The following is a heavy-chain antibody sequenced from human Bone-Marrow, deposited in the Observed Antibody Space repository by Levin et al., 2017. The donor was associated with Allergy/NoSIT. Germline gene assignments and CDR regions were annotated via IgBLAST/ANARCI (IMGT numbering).Heavy chain of an antibody. CDR1: RFNFSSYA. CDR2: ITFTGVNR. CDR3: ARDLTGVTIFNYYYGMDV. V-gene: IGHV3-30*04. J-gene: IGHJ6*02. D-gene: IGHD1-20*01. Sequence: PGGSLRLSCAGSRFNFSSYAMHWVRQAPGRGLEWVAIITFTGVNRYYADSVKGRFTISRDNSKNTLYLQMNRLRAEDTAVYYCARDLTGVTIFNYYYGMDVWGRGTTVIVS.